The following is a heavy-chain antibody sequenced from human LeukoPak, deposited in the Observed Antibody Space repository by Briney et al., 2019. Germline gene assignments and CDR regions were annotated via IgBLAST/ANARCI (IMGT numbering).Heavy chain of an antibody. CDR3: ARSFWSGYYNYFDY. Sequence: SETLSLTCAVYGGSFSGYYWSWIRQPPGKGLEWIGEIYHSGSTNYNPSLKSRVTISVDKSKNQFSLKLSSVTAADTAVYYCARSFWSGYYNYFDYWGQGTLVTVSS. CDR1: GGSFSGYY. V-gene: IGHV4-34*01. CDR2: IYHSGST. J-gene: IGHJ4*02. D-gene: IGHD3-3*01.